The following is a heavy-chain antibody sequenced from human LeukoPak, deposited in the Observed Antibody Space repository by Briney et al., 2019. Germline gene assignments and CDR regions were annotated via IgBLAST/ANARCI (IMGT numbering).Heavy chain of an antibody. J-gene: IGHJ4*02. Sequence: GGSLRLSCAASGVTFSNYAMAWVRQAPGKGLEWVSSIGGGGGDISYADSVKGRFTISRDNSKNTLYLQMNSLRAEDTAVYYCAIKLPGSFPFDQWGQGTLVTASS. V-gene: IGHV3-23*01. CDR3: AIKLPGSFPFDQ. CDR2: IGGGGGDI. D-gene: IGHD1-7*01. CDR1: GVTFSNYA.